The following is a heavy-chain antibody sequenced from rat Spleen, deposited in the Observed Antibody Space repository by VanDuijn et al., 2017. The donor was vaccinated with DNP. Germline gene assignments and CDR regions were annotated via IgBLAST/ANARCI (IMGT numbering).Heavy chain of an antibody. D-gene: IGHD1-5*01. V-gene: IGHV5-20*01. J-gene: IGHJ2*01. CDR2: ITNSGGST. Sequence: EVHLVESGGGLVQPGRSLKLSCAASRFTFSDYGMAWVRQAPTKGLDWVASITNSGGSTYYRDSVKGRFTISRDNAKSTLYLQMDSLRSEDTATYYCTTWGIGTTFFEYWGQGVMVTVSS. CDR1: RFTFSDYG. CDR3: TTWGIGTTFFEY.